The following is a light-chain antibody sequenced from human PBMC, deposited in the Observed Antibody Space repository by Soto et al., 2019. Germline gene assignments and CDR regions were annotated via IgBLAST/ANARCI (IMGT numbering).Light chain of an antibody. J-gene: IGKJ4*01. V-gene: IGKV1-27*01. CDR2: AAS. CDR3: QKYTNVPA. CDR1: QGISNY. Sequence: DIQMTQSPSSLSASVGDRVTITCRASQGISNYLAWYQHIPGKVPTLLIPAASTLQSGVPSRFSGIGSGTDFTLAISSLQPEDVATYYCQKYTNVPAFGGGTKVEIK.